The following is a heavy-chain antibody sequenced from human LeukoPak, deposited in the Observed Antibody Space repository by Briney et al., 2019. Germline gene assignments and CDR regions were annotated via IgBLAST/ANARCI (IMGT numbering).Heavy chain of an antibody. Sequence: SETLSLTCTVSGGSISSYYWSWIRQPPGKGLEWIGYIYYSGSTNYNPSLKSRVTISVDTSKNQFSLKLSSVTAADTAVYYCARDGRNYGVDYWGQGTLVTVSS. CDR1: GGSISSYY. D-gene: IGHD3-10*01. J-gene: IGHJ4*02. CDR3: ARDGRNYGVDY. CDR2: IYYSGST. V-gene: IGHV4-59*01.